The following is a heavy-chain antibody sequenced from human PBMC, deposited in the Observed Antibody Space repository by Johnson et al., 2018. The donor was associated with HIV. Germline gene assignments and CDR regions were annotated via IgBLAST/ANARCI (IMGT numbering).Heavy chain of an antibody. CDR1: GFTFSSYG. V-gene: IGHV3-30*03. D-gene: IGHD6-19*01. J-gene: IGHJ3*02. CDR3: ARVVGSGWYRGAFDI. Sequence: QVQLVESGGGVVQPGRSLRLSCAASGFTFSSYGMHWVRQAPGKGLEWVAVISYDGSNKYYADSVKGRFTISRDNAKNSLYVQMNSLRAEDTAVYYCARVVGSGWYRGAFDIWGQGTMVTVSS. CDR2: ISYDGSNK.